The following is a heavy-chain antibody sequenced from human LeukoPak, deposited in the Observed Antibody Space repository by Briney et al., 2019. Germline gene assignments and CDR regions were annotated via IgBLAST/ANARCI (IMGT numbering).Heavy chain of an antibody. J-gene: IGHJ4*02. CDR1: GFTFSSYG. V-gene: IGHV3-30*03. Sequence: GRSLRLSCAASGFTFSSYGMHWVRQAPGQGLEWVAVISFDASNKYYADSVKGRFTISRDNSKNTLYLQMNSLRAEDAAVYYCATEGSFDYWGQGTLVTVSS. CDR2: ISFDASNK. CDR3: ATEGSFDY.